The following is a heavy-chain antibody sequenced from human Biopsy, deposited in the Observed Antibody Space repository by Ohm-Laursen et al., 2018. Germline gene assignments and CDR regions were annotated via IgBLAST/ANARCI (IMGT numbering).Heavy chain of an antibody. CDR1: EFTFSGYS. J-gene: IGHJ6*02. CDR3: ARSPGRDRMDV. V-gene: IGHV3-48*04. CDR2: INVYSNKK. D-gene: IGHD1-14*01. Sequence: GSLRLSCAGSEFTFSGYSMNWVRQAPGGGLEWVSYINVYSNKKYYADSVKGRFIVSRDNDKNSLYLQMNSLRAEDTAVYHCARSPGRDRMDVWGQGTTVIVSS.